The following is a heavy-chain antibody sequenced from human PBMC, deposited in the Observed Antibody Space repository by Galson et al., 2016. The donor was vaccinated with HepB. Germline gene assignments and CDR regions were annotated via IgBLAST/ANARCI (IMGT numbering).Heavy chain of an antibody. V-gene: IGHV6-1*01. CDR1: GDSVSSNSVA. Sequence: CAISGDSVSSNSVAWNWIRQSPSRGLEWLGRTYYRSKWYNAYALSVNSRITINPDTSKNQFSLHLNSVTPEDTAVYYCVRWVHDYCYFDYWGQGILVTVSS. CDR3: VRWVHDYCYFDY. CDR2: TYYRSKWYN. J-gene: IGHJ4*02. D-gene: IGHD4-11*01.